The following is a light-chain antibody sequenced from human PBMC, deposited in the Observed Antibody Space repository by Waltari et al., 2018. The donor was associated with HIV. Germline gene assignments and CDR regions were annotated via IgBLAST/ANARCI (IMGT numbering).Light chain of an antibody. CDR2: DAS. V-gene: IGKV1-NL1*01. CDR1: QGINNS. Sequence: DIQMTQSPSSLSASVGDRVTIPCRASQGINNSLAWYQQKPWKAPKLLLYDASRLQSGVPSRFSGIGSGTDYTLTISSLQPEDFATYYCQQYYSTPPVFGGGTKVEIK. J-gene: IGKJ4*01. CDR3: QQYYSTPPV.